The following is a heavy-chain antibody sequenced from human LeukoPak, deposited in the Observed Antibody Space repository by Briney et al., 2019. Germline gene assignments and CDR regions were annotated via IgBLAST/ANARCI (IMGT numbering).Heavy chain of an antibody. Sequence: GGSLRLSCAASGFPFSSYGMHWVRQAPGKGPEWVAVISHDGSNKYYEDSVKGRFTISRDSSENTLYLQMNSLRAEDTAVYYCAKDRWSGYYTGTFVDYWGQGTLVTVSS. CDR3: AKDRWSGYYTGTFVDY. V-gene: IGHV3-30*18. CDR2: ISHDGSNK. J-gene: IGHJ4*02. D-gene: IGHD3-3*01. CDR1: GFPFSSYG.